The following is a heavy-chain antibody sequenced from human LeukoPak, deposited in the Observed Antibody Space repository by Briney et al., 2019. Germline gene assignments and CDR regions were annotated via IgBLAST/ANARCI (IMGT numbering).Heavy chain of an antibody. CDR1: GFSFSSFC. D-gene: IGHD3-9*01. CDR3: ARIDSRDYFDY. Sequence: GGSLRLSCAASGFSFSSFCMSWVRQAPGKGLEWVANIHQDGSDKYYVDSVKGRFIVSRDNAKNTLYLQMNSLRVEDTAVYYCARIDSRDYFDYWGQGTLVTVSS. J-gene: IGHJ4*02. CDR2: IHQDGSDK. V-gene: IGHV3-7*01.